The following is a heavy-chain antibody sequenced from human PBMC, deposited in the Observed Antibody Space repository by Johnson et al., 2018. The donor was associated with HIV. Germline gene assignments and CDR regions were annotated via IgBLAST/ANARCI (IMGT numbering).Heavy chain of an antibody. Sequence: VQLVESGGGVVQPGRSLRLSCAASGFTVSSNCMNWVRQAPGKGLEWVSVIYNGGNPYYAASVKGRFTVSRDNSKNTLYLKRKTLRHEDTAVYYCAKGSKWESRTPHAFDMWGQGTMVTVSS. CDR3: AKGSKWESRTPHAFDM. J-gene: IGHJ3*02. V-gene: IGHV3-66*02. CDR2: IYNGGNP. D-gene: IGHD1-26*01. CDR1: GFTVSSNC.